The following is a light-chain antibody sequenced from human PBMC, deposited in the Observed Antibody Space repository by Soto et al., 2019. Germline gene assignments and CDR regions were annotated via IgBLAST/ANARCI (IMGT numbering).Light chain of an antibody. CDR1: QSVSSN. Sequence: EIVMTQSPATLSVSPGERATLSCRASQSVSSNLAWYQQKPGQAPRLLIYGASTRATGIPARFSAGGSGTDFNLTISSLQSEDFAIYHCQQYNNWPRATFGGGTKVDIK. V-gene: IGKV3-15*01. CDR2: GAS. J-gene: IGKJ4*01. CDR3: QQYNNWPRAT.